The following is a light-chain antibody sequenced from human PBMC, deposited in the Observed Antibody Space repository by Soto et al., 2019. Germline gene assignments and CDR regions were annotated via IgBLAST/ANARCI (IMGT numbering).Light chain of an antibody. CDR3: CSYVDTDTWV. CDR2: GVS. J-gene: IGLJ3*02. CDR1: SSDVGGYNY. V-gene: IGLV2-11*01. Sequence: QSALTQPASVSGSPGQSITISCTGTSSDVGGYNYVSWYQQYPGKAPKLMISGVSERPSGVPDRFSGSKSGNTACLTISGLQAEDEADYYCCSYVDTDTWVFGGGTKLTVL.